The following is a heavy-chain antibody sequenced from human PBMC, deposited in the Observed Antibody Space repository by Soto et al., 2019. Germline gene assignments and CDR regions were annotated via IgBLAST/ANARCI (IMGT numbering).Heavy chain of an antibody. Sequence: SVKVSCKASGGTFSSYAISWVRQAPGQGLEWMGGIIPIFGTANYAQKFQGRVTITADESTSTAYMELSSLRSEDTAVYYCARGILATTYYYDSSGYYFDIWGQGTMVTVS. J-gene: IGHJ3*02. CDR3: ARGILATTYYYDSSGYYFDI. D-gene: IGHD3-22*01. CDR2: IIPIFGTA. CDR1: GGTFSSYA. V-gene: IGHV1-69*13.